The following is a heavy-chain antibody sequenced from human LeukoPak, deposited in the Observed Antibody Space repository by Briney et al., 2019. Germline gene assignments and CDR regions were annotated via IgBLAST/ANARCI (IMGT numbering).Heavy chain of an antibody. CDR1: GFTFSDYW. J-gene: IGHJ4*02. Sequence: PGGSLRLSCAASGFTFSDYWMSWVRQAPRKGLEWVASIKQDGTDKYYVDSVKGRFTISKDNAKNSLYLQMNSLRGEDTAVYYCTRANYCFDFWGQGTLVTVSS. V-gene: IGHV3-7*01. CDR3: TRANYCFDF. CDR2: IKQDGTDK.